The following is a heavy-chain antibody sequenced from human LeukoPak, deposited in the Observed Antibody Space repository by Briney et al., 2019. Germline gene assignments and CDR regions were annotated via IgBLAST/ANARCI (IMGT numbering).Heavy chain of an antibody. D-gene: IGHD5-18*01. CDR1: GFTFSSYG. CDR2: IWYDGSNK. CDR3: ARVRGYSYGLAY. V-gene: IGHV3-33*01. Sequence: GGSLRLSCAASGFTFSSYGMHWVRQAPGKGLEWVAVIWYDGSNKYYADSVKGRFTISRDNSKNTLYLQMNSLRAGDTAVYYCARVRGYSYGLAYWGQGTLVTVSS. J-gene: IGHJ4*02.